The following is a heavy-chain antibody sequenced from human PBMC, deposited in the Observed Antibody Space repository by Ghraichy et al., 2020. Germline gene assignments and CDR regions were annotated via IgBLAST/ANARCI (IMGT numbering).Heavy chain of an antibody. Sequence: SETLSLTCTVSGGSISNYYWSWIRQPAGKGLEWIGRIYTSGSMNYNPSLKSRVTMSVDTSKNQFSLKLSSVTAADTAVYYCARYKSCTGGSCYYYFDYWGQGTLVTVSS. CDR3: ARYKSCTGGSCYYYFDY. CDR1: GGSISNYY. V-gene: IGHV4-4*07. J-gene: IGHJ4*02. CDR2: IYTSGSM. D-gene: IGHD2-15*01.